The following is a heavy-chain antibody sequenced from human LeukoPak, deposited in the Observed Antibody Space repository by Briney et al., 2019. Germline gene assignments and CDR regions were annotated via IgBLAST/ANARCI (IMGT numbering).Heavy chain of an antibody. CDR2: INPNSGGT. Sequence: GASVKVSCKASGYTFTGYDMNWVRQAPGQGLEWMGWINPNSGGTNYAQKFQGRVTMTRDTSISTAYMELSRLRSDDTAVYYCARDRCSSTSCFPFDYWGQGTLVTVSS. CDR3: ARDRCSSTSCFPFDY. CDR1: GYTFTGYD. J-gene: IGHJ4*02. V-gene: IGHV1-2*02. D-gene: IGHD2-2*01.